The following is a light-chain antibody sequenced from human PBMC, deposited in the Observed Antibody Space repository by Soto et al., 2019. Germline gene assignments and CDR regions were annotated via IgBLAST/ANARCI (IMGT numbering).Light chain of an antibody. V-gene: IGLV1-40*01. CDR3: QSYDSSLSGSV. Sequence: QSALTQPPSVSGAPGQRVTISCTGTSSYIGAGYDVHWYQQLPGTAPKLLIYGNSNRPSGVPDRFSGSKSGTSVSLAITGLQAEDEADYYCQSYDSSLSGSVFGGGTKLTVL. CDR1: SSYIGAGYD. J-gene: IGLJ3*02. CDR2: GNS.